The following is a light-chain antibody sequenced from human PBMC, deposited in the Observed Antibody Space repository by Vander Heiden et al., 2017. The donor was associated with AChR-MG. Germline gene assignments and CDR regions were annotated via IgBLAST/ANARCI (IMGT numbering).Light chain of an antibody. J-gene: IGKJ2*01. CDR2: WAS. CDR3: QQYYSTPYT. V-gene: IGKV4-1*01. CDR1: QSILYSSDNKNY. Sequence: DIVMTQSPDSLAVSLGERATINCKSSQSILYSSDNKNYLAWYQQKPGQPPKLLIYWASTRESGVPDRFSGSGSGTGFTLTISSLQAEDVAVYYCQQYYSTPYTFGQGTNLEIK.